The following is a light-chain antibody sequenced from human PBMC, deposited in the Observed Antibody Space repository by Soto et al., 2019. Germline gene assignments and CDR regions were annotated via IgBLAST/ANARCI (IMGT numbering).Light chain of an antibody. J-gene: IGLJ2*01. V-gene: IGLV2-8*01. CDR3: GSYAGRKNVV. Sequence: QSALTQPPSASGSPGQSVTISCTGTSSDVGGYNYVSWYQQHPGKAPTLMIYEVSNRPSRVPDRLSGSKSGNTASLTVSALQAEDEADDYCGSYAGRKNVVFGGGTKLTVL. CDR2: EVS. CDR1: SSDVGGYNY.